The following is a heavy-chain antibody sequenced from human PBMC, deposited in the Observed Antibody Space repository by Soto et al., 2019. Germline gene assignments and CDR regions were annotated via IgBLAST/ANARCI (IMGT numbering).Heavy chain of an antibody. Sequence: SETLSLTCSVSGGSIGSGDYYWNWIRQPPGKGLEWIGHIYYSGSTYYNSSLKSRVTISLDTSKNQFSLKLSSVTAADTAVYYCAREGGKCISTSCYLDYWGQGTLVTVSS. CDR2: IYYSGST. D-gene: IGHD2-2*01. CDR1: GGSIGSGDYY. CDR3: AREGGKCISTSCYLDY. V-gene: IGHV4-30-4*01. J-gene: IGHJ4*02.